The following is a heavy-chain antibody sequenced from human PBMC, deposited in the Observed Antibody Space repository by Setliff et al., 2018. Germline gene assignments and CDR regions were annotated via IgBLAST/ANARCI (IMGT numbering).Heavy chain of an antibody. J-gene: IGHJ6*03. CDR2: IMDGRDT. D-gene: IGHD3-3*01. Sequence: PSETLSLTCAIYGESSSGYYWSWIRQSPGKTLEWIGEIMDGRDTVYNPSLNSRVTISVDTSKNQFSLSLSSVTAADTAVYYCARMSGFQYMDVWGKGTTVTVSS. CDR3: ARMSGFQYMDV. CDR1: GESSSGYY. V-gene: IGHV4-34*12.